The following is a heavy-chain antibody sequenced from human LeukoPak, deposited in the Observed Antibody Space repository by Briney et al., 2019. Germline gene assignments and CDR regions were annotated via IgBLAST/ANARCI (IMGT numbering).Heavy chain of an antibody. CDR1: GGSFSGYY. CDR3: GRFGMGNIVVVPAARYGTFDY. J-gene: IGHJ4*02. CDR2: INHSGST. D-gene: IGHD2-2*01. V-gene: IGHV4-34*01. Sequence: SETLSLTCAVYGGSFSGYYWSWIRQPPGKGLEWIGEINHSGSTNYNPSLKSRVTISVDTSKNQFSLKLSSVTAGDTAVYYCGRFGMGNIVVVPAARYGTFDYGGRGPLVTVSS.